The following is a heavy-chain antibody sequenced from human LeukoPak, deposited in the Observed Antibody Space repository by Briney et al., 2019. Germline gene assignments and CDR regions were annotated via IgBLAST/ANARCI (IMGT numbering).Heavy chain of an antibody. J-gene: IGHJ4*02. CDR3: ARQGVGATWPIDY. CDR1: GFTFSSYW. Sequence: PGGSLRLSCAASGFTFSSYWMSWVRQAPGKGLEWVANIKQDGSEKYYVDSVKGRFTISRDNAKNSLYLQMNSLRAEDTAVYYCARQGVGATWPIDYWGQGTLVTVSS. D-gene: IGHD1-26*01. V-gene: IGHV3-7*01. CDR2: IKQDGSEK.